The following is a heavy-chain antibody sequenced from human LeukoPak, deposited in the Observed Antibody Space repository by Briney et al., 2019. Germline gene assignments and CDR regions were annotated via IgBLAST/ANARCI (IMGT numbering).Heavy chain of an antibody. J-gene: IGHJ3*02. Sequence: ASVKVSCKASGFTFTSSAVQWVRQARGQRLKWIGWIVVGSGNTNYAQKFQERVTITRDMSTSTAYMELSSLRSEDTAVYYCAARSPRRITMVRGVIITDAFDIWGQGTMVTVSS. D-gene: IGHD3-10*01. CDR1: GFTFTSSA. V-gene: IGHV1-58*01. CDR2: IVVGSGNT. CDR3: AARSPRRITMVRGVIITDAFDI.